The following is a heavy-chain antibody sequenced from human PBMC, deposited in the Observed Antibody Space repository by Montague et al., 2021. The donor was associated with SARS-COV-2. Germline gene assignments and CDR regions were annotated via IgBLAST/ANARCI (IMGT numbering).Heavy chain of an antibody. Sequence: TLSLTCTLSGDSISRNNLYWTWIRQPAGKGLEWIGRISTTGSPEYNPSLKSRVTLSLDTSKNQFSLRLSSVTAADTAMYYCTIEGHITTICSGCPRNWFDPWGQGTWVTGSS. V-gene: IGHV4-61*02. CDR2: ISTTGSP. CDR1: GDSISRNNLY. D-gene: IGHD2-2*01. J-gene: IGHJ5*02. CDR3: TIEGHITTICSGCPRNWFDP.